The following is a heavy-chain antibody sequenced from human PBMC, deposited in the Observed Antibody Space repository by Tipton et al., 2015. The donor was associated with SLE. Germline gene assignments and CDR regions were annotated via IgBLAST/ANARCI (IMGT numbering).Heavy chain of an antibody. Sequence: TLSLTCTVSGGSISSYYWSWIRQPPGKGLEWIGYIYTSGSTNYNPSLKSRVTISVDTSKNQFSLKLSSVTAADTAVYYCARGAYRSYYGSGGVLFQHWGQGTLVTVSS. V-gene: IGHV4-4*09. J-gene: IGHJ1*01. CDR3: ARGAYRSYYGSGGVLFQH. CDR1: GGSISSYY. D-gene: IGHD3-10*01. CDR2: IYTSGST.